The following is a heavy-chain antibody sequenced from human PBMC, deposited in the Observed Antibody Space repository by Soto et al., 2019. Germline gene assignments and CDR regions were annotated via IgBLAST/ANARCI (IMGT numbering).Heavy chain of an antibody. D-gene: IGHD1-26*01. J-gene: IGHJ5*01. CDR3: VGRLTSIYNCFDS. CDR2: VSSSGNS. V-gene: IGHV4-31*06. Sequence: PSETLSLTCTVSGDSISSATHYWNWIRQHPGKGLEWIGYVSSSGNSYYSPSLKSRVFMSVDTSKNLFSLKPSSVTAADTAIYYWVGRLTSIYNCFDSWAQGTHVTVSS. CDR1: GDSISSATHY.